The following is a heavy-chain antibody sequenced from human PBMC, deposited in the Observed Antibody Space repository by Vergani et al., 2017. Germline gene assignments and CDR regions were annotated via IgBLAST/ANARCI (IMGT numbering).Heavy chain of an antibody. CDR2: IYYSGST. CDR1: EYSFGNY. V-gene: IGHV4-59*01. CDR3: ARGQLPPDY. J-gene: IGHJ4*02. Sequence: VELVQSGPEMRKPGESLKISCKGSEYSFGNYWIGWIRQPPGKGLEWIGYIYYSGSTNYNPSLKSRVTISVDTSKNQFSLKLSSVTAADTAVYYCARGQLPPDYWGQGTLVTVSS. D-gene: IGHD2-2*01.